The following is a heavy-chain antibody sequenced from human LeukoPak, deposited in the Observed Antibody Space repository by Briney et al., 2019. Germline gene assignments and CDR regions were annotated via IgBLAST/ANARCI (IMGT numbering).Heavy chain of an antibody. V-gene: IGHV4-39*01. D-gene: IGHD3-10*01. CDR1: GGSISSNNYY. CDR2: IYYSGST. J-gene: IGHJ4*02. Sequence: SETLSLTCTVSGGSISSNNYYWGWIRQPPGKGLEWIGTIYYSGSTYYNPSLKSRVTISVDTSKNQFSLKLSSVTAADTAVYYCARLVYYGSGSYHYYSDYWGQGTLVTVSS. CDR3: ARLVYYGSGSYHYYSDY.